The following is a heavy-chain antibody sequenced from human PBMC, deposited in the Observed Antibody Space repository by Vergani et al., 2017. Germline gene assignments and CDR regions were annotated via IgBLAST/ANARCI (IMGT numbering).Heavy chain of an antibody. CDR2: IFSNDAK. V-gene: IGHV2-26*01. CDR1: GFSLSNARMG. CDR3: ARILGQNYDFWSELEYYFDY. J-gene: IGHJ4*02. Sequence: QVTLKESGPVLVKPTETLTLTCTVSGFSLSNARMGVSWIRQPPGKALELLANIFSNDAKSYSTCLKSRLTMSKDTSKSQVVLTMTNMDPVDTATYYCARILGQNYDFWSELEYYFDYWGQGTLVTVSS. D-gene: IGHD3-3*01.